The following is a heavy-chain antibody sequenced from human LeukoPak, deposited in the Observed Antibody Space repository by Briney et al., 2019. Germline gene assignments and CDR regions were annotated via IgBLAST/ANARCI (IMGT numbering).Heavy chain of an antibody. V-gene: IGHV3-7*03. Sequence: GGSLRLSCAVSGFTIGSHFMGWVRQLQGKGLQCVAILEPSGAERNYVDSVKGRFSISRDNAQNSLSLQMNSLRAEDTALYYCAKGYPGYCSGGSCHFDYWGQGTLVTVSS. CDR1: GFTIGSHF. D-gene: IGHD2-15*01. J-gene: IGHJ4*02. CDR2: LEPSGAER. CDR3: AKGYPGYCSGGSCHFDY.